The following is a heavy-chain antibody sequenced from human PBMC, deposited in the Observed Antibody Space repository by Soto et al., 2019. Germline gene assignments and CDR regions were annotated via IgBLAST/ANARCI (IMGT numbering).Heavy chain of an antibody. V-gene: IGHV3-23*01. CDR1: GFTFSTYA. J-gene: IGHJ4*02. CDR2: LSGSGGTT. D-gene: IGHD3-10*01. CDR3: AKQRAGYGSGSDTYYFDF. Sequence: VQLLESGGGLVQPGGSLRLSCSTSGFTFSTYAMNWVRQAPGKGLEWVSALSGSGGTTYYADSVRGRFTIPRDNSKNTLFLQMNSLRAEDTALYYCAKQRAGYGSGSDTYYFDFWGQGTPVTVSS.